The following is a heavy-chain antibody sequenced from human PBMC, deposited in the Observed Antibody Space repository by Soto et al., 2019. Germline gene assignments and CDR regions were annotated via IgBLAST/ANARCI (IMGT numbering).Heavy chain of an antibody. CDR1: GFTFSSYS. CDR2: ISSSSSYI. J-gene: IGHJ4*02. CDR3: ARDLDYYDSSGYFFDY. Sequence: GGPLRLSCAASGFTFSSYSMNWVRQAPGKGLEWVSSISSSSSYIYYADSVKGRFTISRDNAKNSLYLQMNSLRAEDTAVYYCARDLDYYDSSGYFFDYWGQGTLVTVSS. V-gene: IGHV3-21*01. D-gene: IGHD3-22*01.